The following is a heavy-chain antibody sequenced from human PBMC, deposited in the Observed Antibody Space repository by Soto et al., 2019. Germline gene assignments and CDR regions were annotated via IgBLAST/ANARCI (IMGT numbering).Heavy chain of an antibody. D-gene: IGHD3-3*01. CDR2: IYRGGST. CDR3: ARATEWNALDI. J-gene: IGHJ3*02. CDR1: GFSVSSDY. Sequence: DVQLVETGGGWIQPGGSLRLSGAASGFSVSSDYMNWVRQDPGKGLEWVSVIYRGGSTYYADSVRGRFTISRDNSENTLFLQMNSLRAEDTAVYYCARATEWNALDIWGQGTMVTVSS. V-gene: IGHV3-53*02.